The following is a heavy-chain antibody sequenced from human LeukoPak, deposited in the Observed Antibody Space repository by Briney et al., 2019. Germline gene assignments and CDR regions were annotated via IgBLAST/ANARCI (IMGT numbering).Heavy chain of an antibody. CDR2: ISYDGSNK. D-gene: IGHD6-13*01. V-gene: IGHV3-30*18. Sequence: GGSLRLSCAASGFTFSSYGMHWVRQAPGKGLEWVAVISYDGSNKYYADSVKGRFTISKDNSKNTLYLQMNSLRAEDTAVYYCAKAMERQQLAPYYFDYWGQGTLVTVSS. CDR1: GFTFSSYG. CDR3: AKAMERQQLAPYYFDY. J-gene: IGHJ4*02.